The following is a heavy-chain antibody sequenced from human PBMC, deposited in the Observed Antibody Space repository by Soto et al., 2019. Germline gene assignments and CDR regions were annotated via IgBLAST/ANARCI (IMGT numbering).Heavy chain of an antibody. V-gene: IGHV4-59*02. CDR1: GDSVTSHY. J-gene: IGHJ6*03. D-gene: IGHD2-8*01. CDR3: ARDQKSGVYYYYYMDV. CDR2: MHYTGFS. Sequence: SETLSLTCSFSGDSVTSHYFTWIRQSPEKGLEWIGYMHYTGFSHYNPSLKSRLTISVDKSKNQFTLQLTSVTVADTAVYYCARDQKSGVYYYYYMDVWGKGTTVTVSS.